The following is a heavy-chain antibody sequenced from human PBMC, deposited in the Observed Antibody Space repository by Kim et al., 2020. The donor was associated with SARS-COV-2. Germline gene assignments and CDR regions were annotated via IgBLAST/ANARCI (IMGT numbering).Heavy chain of an antibody. CDR3: ARTNMVRGVIGY. D-gene: IGHD3-10*01. CDR1: GFTFSSYW. Sequence: GGSLRLSCAASGFTFSSYWMHWVRQAPGKGLVWVSRINSDGSSTSYADSVKGRFTISRDNAKNTLYLQMNSLRAEDTAVYYCARTNMVRGVIGYWGQGTLVTVSS. J-gene: IGHJ4*02. CDR2: INSDGSST. V-gene: IGHV3-74*01.